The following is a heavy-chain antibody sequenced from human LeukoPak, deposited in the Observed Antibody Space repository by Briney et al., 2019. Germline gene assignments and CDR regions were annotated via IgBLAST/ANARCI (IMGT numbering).Heavy chain of an antibody. D-gene: IGHD2-2*01. Sequence: ASVKVSCKASGYTFTGNYMHWVRQAPGQGLEWMGWINPNSGGTNYAQKFQGWVTMTRDTSISTAYMELSRLRSDDTAVYYCARGVPAADHFDYWGQGTLVTVSS. CDR3: ARGVPAADHFDY. V-gene: IGHV1-2*04. CDR1: GYTFTGNY. J-gene: IGHJ4*02. CDR2: INPNSGGT.